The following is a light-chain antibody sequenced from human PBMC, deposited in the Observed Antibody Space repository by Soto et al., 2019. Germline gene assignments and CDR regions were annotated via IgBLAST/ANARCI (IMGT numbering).Light chain of an antibody. Sequence: SYELTQPPSVSVSPGQTASITCSGDKLGDKYACWYQQKPGQSPVLVIYQNSKRASGIPERVSGSNSGNTATLTISGTQAMDEADYYCQAWDSSTVVFGGGTQLTVL. V-gene: IGLV3-1*01. CDR1: KLGDKY. J-gene: IGLJ2*01. CDR2: QNS. CDR3: QAWDSSTVV.